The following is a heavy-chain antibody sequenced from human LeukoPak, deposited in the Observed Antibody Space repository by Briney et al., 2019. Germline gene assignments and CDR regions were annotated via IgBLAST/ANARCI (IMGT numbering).Heavy chain of an antibody. CDR1: GYTFTGFY. V-gene: IGHV1-2*02. CDR3: ARGAVPGIAAAGTMHYFDY. D-gene: IGHD6-13*01. Sequence: ASVKVSCKASGYTFTGFYIHWVRQAPGQGLEWMGWINPNSGATKYAQNFQGRVTMTRDKSITTAYMELSRLRSDDTALYYCARGAVPGIAAAGTMHYFDYWGQGTLVTVSS. CDR2: INPNSGAT. J-gene: IGHJ4*02.